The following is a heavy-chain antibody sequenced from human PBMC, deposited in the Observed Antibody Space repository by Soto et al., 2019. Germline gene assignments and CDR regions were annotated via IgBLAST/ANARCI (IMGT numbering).Heavy chain of an antibody. D-gene: IGHD6-13*01. CDR3: ASLLFAAAGTWYFDY. Sequence: SVKVSCKASGGTFSSYAISWVRQAPGQGLEWMGGIIPIFGTANYAQKFQGRVTITADESTSTAYMELSSLRSEDTAVYYCASLLFAAAGTWYFDYWGQGTLVPVSS. J-gene: IGHJ4*02. CDR1: GGTFSSYA. V-gene: IGHV1-69*13. CDR2: IIPIFGTA.